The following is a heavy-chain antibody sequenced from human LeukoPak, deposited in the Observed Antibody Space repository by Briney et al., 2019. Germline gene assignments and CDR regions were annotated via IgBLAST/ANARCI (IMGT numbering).Heavy chain of an antibody. D-gene: IGHD3-16*01. V-gene: IGHV3-30*18. CDR2: ISYDGSKK. Sequence: GGTLRLSCAASGVALSSDGMHWVGEAPGKGGEGGGGISYDGSKKYYADTVKGRFTISRDNTKKRLYLQRNRVRGEERAVYYCAKGVYDYSIDYWGQGTLVPVSS. CDR3: AKGVYDYSIDY. J-gene: IGHJ4*02. CDR1: GVALSSDG.